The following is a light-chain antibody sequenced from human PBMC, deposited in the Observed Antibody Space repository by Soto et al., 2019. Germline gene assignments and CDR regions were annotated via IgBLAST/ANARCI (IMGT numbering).Light chain of an antibody. CDR3: QQYNFWPSWT. J-gene: IGKJ1*01. CDR1: QSLTTN. CDR2: GAS. Sequence: EVVMTQSPATLSVSTGERATLSCRASQSLTTNLAWYQQKPGQAPRLLIYGASTRATGIPARFSGSGSGTEFTLTISSLQSEDFAVYYCQQYNFWPSWTFGQGTKVDIK. V-gene: IGKV3-15*01.